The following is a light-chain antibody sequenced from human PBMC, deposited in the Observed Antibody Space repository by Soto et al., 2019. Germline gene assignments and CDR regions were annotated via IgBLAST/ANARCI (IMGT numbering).Light chain of an antibody. CDR3: QQYNNWPRAT. CDR1: QSVSSN. Sequence: ETVMTQSPATLSVSPGERATLSCRASQSVSSNLAWYQQKPGQAPGLLIYGASTRATGIPARFSGSGSGTEFNLTISSLQSEDFGVYYCQQYNNWPRATFGGGTKVDIK. CDR2: GAS. J-gene: IGKJ4*01. V-gene: IGKV3-15*01.